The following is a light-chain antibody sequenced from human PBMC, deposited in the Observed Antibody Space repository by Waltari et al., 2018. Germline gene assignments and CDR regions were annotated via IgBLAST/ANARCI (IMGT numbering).Light chain of an antibody. CDR1: HYISNN. CDR2: GAS. CDR3: QQYNTWPPST. Sequence: EIVMTQSPAALSVSPGERATLPCTASHYISNNLAWYQHKPGRPPRPLIPGASTRATGAPARFRGSGSGTEFSLTISSLQSEDSAIYFCQQYNTWPPSTFGQGTKLEIK. J-gene: IGKJ2*02. V-gene: IGKV3D-15*01.